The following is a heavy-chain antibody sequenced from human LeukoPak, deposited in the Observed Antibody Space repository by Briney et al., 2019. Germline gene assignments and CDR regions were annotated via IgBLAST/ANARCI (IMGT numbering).Heavy chain of an antibody. Sequence: SETLSLTCTVSGGLISISTYYWGWIRQPPGKGLEWIGSIYYSGSTYYNPSLKSRVTISVDTSKNQFSLKLSSVTAADTAVYYCARRPPPYDILTGGFDYWGQGTLVTVSS. D-gene: IGHD3-9*01. CDR2: IYYSGST. CDR1: GGLISISTYY. V-gene: IGHV4-39*01. J-gene: IGHJ4*02. CDR3: ARRPPPYDILTGGFDY.